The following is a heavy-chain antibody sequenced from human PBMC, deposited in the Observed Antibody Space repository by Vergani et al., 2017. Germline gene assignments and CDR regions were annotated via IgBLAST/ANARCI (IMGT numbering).Heavy chain of an antibody. J-gene: IGHJ4*02. D-gene: IGHD4-17*01. Sequence: EVQLLESGGGLVQPGGSLRLSCAASGFTFSSNAMRWVRQAPGKGLGWVSAISGSGGSTYYADSVKGRFTISRDNSKNTLYLQMNSLRAEDTAVYYCAKDDRLFTVTHWGQGTLVTVSS. CDR2: ISGSGGST. CDR3: AKDDRLFTVTH. CDR1: GFTFSSNA. V-gene: IGHV3-23*01.